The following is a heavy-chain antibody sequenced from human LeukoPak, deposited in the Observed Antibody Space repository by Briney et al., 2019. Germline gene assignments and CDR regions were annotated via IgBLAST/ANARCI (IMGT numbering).Heavy chain of an antibody. CDR3: ASYDILTGYYPYYYYGMDV. CDR1: GGSFSGYY. CDR2: INHSGST. V-gene: IGHV4-34*01. Sequence: SETLSLTCAVYGGSFSGYYWSWIRQPPGKGLEWIGEINHSGSTNYNPSLKSRVTISVDTSKNQFSLKLSSVTAADTAVYYCASYDILTGYYPYYYYGMDVWGQGTTVTVSS. J-gene: IGHJ6*02. D-gene: IGHD3-9*01.